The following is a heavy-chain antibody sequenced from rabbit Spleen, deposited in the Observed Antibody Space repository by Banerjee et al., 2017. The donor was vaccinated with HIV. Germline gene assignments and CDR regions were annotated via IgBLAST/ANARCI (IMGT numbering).Heavy chain of an antibody. CDR3: ARDTSGRFPILRLAF. J-gene: IGHJ2*01. CDR2: IDADSTGFT. CDR1: GVSFSISSY. Sequence: QSLEESGGDLVQPEGSLTLTCTASGVSFSISSYMCWVRQAPGKGLEWIACIDADSTGFTLVSFGQKARFTRNTTSPTPMPRQPPCLSDAAAAQHFCARDTSGRFPILRLAFGGPGP. D-gene: IGHD4-2*01. V-gene: IGHV1S40*01.